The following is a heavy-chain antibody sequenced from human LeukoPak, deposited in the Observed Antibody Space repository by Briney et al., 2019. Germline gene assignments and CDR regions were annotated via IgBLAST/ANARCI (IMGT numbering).Heavy chain of an antibody. Sequence: GGSLRLSCAASGFTFSNAWMSWVRQAPGKGLEWVGRIKSKTDGGTTDYAAPVKGRFTISRDDSKNTLYLQMNSLRAEDTAVYYCAKVSWVFSFYYGSGRTYFDYWGQGTLVTVSS. D-gene: IGHD3-10*01. CDR2: IKSKTDGGTT. CDR1: GFTFSNAW. V-gene: IGHV3-15*01. J-gene: IGHJ4*02. CDR3: AKVSWVFSFYYGSGRTYFDY.